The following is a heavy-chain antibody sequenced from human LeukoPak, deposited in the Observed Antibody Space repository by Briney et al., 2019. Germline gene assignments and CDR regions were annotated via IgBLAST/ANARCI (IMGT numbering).Heavy chain of an antibody. V-gene: IGHV3-9*01. D-gene: IGHD1-26*01. J-gene: IGHJ1*01. CDR1: GFTFDDYA. Sequence: PGGSLRLSCAASGFTFDDYAMHWVRQAPGKGLEWVSGISWNSGSIGYADSVKGRFTISRDNAKNSLYLQMNSLRAEDTALYYCAKDAWELLGAEYFQHWGQGTLVTVSS. CDR3: AKDAWELLGAEYFQH. CDR2: ISWNSGSI.